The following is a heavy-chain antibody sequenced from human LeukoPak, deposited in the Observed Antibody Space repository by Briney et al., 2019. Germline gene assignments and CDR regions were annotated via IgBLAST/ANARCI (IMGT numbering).Heavy chain of an antibody. CDR1: GFTFSNAW. D-gene: IGHD6-13*01. CDR3: TTAAAGTSFDY. Sequence: PGGSLRLSCAASGFTFSNAWMSWVRQAPEKGLEWVGRIKSKTDGGTTAYAAPVKGRFTISRDDSKNTLYLQMNSLKTEDTAVYYCTTAAAGTSFDYWGQGTLVTVSS. CDR2: IKSKTDGGTT. J-gene: IGHJ4*02. V-gene: IGHV3-15*01.